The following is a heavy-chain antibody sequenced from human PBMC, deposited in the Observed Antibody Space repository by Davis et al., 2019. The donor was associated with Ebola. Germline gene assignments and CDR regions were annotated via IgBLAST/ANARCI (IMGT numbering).Heavy chain of an antibody. J-gene: IGHJ4*02. CDR1: GFTFSSYW. CDR3: ARESGRFDY. Sequence: GESLKISCAASGFTFSSYWMSWVRQAPGKGLEWVANIKQDGSKKYYVDSVKGRFTVSRDNAKNSLYLQMNSLRAEDTAVYYRARESGRFDYWGQGTLVTASS. CDR2: IKQDGSKK. D-gene: IGHD3-10*01. V-gene: IGHV3-7*01.